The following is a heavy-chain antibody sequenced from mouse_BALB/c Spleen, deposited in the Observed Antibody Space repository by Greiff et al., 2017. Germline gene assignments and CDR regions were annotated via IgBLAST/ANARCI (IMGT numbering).Heavy chain of an antibody. CDR1: GFNIKDTY. V-gene: IGHV14-3*02. CDR2: IDPANGNT. Sequence: VQLQQSGAELVKPGASVKLSCTASGFNIKDTYMHWVKQRPEQGLEWIGRIDPANGNTKYDPKFQGKATITADTSSNTAYLQLSSLTSEDTAMYYCAKDAIYYDSYYLDYWGQGTTVTVSA. J-gene: IGHJ2*01. D-gene: IGHD2-4*01. CDR3: AKDAIYYDSYYLDY.